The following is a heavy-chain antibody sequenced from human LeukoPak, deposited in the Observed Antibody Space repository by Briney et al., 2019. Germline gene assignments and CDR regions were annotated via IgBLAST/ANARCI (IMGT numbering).Heavy chain of an antibody. J-gene: IGHJ4*02. V-gene: IGHV3-33*01. D-gene: IGHD5-18*01. CDR1: GFTFSSYG. CDR3: ARDRAGYSSAVDY. Sequence: GGSLRLSCAASGFTFSSYGMHWVRQAPGKGLEWVAVIWYDGSNKYYADSVKGRFTISRDNSKNTLYLQMNSLRAEDTAVYYCARDRAGYSSAVDYWGQGTLVSVSS. CDR2: IWYDGSNK.